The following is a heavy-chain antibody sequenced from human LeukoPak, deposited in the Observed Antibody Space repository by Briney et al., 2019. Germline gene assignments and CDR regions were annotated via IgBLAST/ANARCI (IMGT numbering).Heavy chain of an antibody. CDR1: GGSISSYY. J-gene: IGHJ6*03. V-gene: IGHV4-59*12. Sequence: SETLSLTCTVSGGSISSYYWSWIRQPPGKGLEWIGYIYYSGSTNYNPSLKRRVTISVETSKNPFSLKLSSVTAADTAVYYCARVLLVWIAARPYYYYMDVWGKGTTVTVSS. CDR2: IYYSGST. CDR3: ARVLLVWIAARPYYYYMDV. D-gene: IGHD6-6*01.